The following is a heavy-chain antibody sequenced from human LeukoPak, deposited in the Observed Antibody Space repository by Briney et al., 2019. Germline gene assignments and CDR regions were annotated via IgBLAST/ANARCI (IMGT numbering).Heavy chain of an antibody. CDR2: ISSDGSVK. CDR1: GFTFSTYE. J-gene: IGHJ5*02. CDR3: ARDEGYVYRARAFDP. D-gene: IGHD3-16*02. Sequence: GRSLSLSCAASGFTFSTYEMSWVRQAPGKGLEWISYISSDGSVKYYADSVKGRFTISRDNAKNSLYLQMNSLRADVTAIYYCARDEGYVYRARAFDPWGQGTLVTVSS. V-gene: IGHV3-48*03.